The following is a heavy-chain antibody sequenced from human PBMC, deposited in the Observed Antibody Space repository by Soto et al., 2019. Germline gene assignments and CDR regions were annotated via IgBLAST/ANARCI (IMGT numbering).Heavy chain of an antibody. D-gene: IGHD3-10*01. CDR1: GFTFSSYS. V-gene: IGHV3-21*01. Sequence: GGSLRLSCAASGFTFSSYSMSWVRQAPGKGLEWVSSISSSSSYIYYADSVKGRFTISRDNAKNSLYLQMNSLRAEDTAVYYCARDGRVRGVITALYYYYYGMDVWGQGTTVTVSS. CDR2: ISSSSSYI. J-gene: IGHJ6*02. CDR3: ARDGRVRGVITALYYYYYGMDV.